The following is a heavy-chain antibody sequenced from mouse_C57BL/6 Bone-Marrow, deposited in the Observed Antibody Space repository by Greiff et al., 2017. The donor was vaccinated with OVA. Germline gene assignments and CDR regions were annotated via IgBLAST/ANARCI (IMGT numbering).Heavy chain of an antibody. CDR1: GYTFTDYY. Sequence: EVQLQQSGPELVKPGASVKISCKASGYTFTDYYMNWVKQSHGKSLEWIGDINPNNGGTSYNQKFKGKATLTVDKSSSTAYMELRSLTSEDSAVYYCARIGSNYWYFDVWGTGTTVTVSS. V-gene: IGHV1-26*01. D-gene: IGHD2-5*01. J-gene: IGHJ1*03. CDR3: ARIGSNYWYFDV. CDR2: INPNNGGT.